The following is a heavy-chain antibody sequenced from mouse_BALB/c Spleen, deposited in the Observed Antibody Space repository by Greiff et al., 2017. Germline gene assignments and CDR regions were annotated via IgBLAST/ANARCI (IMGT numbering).Heavy chain of an antibody. D-gene: IGHD1-1*01. CDR2: IWSGGST. CDR1: GFSLTSYG. Sequence: VQGVESGPGLVQPSQSLSITCTVSGFSLTSYGVHWVRQSPGKGLEWLGVIWSGGSTDYNAAFISRLSISKDNSKSQVFFKMNSLQADDTAIYYCASIPPYYPAMDYWGQGTSVTVSS. V-gene: IGHV2-4-1*01. J-gene: IGHJ4*01. CDR3: ASIPPYYPAMDY.